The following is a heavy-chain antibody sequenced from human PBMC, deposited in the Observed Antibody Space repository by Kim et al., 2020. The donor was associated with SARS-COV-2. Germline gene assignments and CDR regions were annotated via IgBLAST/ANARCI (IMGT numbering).Heavy chain of an antibody. V-gene: IGHV3-33*01. D-gene: IGHD3-16*01. J-gene: IGHJ6*02. CDR2: K. Sequence: KYHADSVKGRFTISRDNSKNTLYLQMNSLRAEDTAVYYCARDRLGEYGMDVWGQGTTVTVSS. CDR3: ARDRLGEYGMDV.